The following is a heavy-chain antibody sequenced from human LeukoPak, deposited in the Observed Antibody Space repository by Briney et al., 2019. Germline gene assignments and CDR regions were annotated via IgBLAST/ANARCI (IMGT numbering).Heavy chain of an antibody. V-gene: IGHV3-53*01. D-gene: IGHD2-2*01. CDR1: GFTVSSNY. CDR3: ARDRIRGPEVD. Sequence: PGGSLRLSCAASGFTVSSNYMSWVRQAPGKGLEWVSVIYSGGSTYYADSVKGRFTISRDNSKNTLYLQMNSLRAEDTAVYYCARDRIRGPEVDWGQGTLVTVSS. J-gene: IGHJ4*02. CDR2: IYSGGST.